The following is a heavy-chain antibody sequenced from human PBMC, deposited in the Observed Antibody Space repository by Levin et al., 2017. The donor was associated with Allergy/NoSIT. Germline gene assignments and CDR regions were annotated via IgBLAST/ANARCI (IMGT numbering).Heavy chain of an antibody. CDR1: GGSISSGDYY. CDR3: AREGSYGPFDY. J-gene: IGHJ4*02. Sequence: SETLSLTCTVSGGSISSGDYYWSWIRQPPGKGLEWIGYIYYSGSTYYNPSLKSRVTISVDTSKNQFSLKLSSVTAADTAVYYRAREGSYGPFDYWGQGTLVTVSS. CDR2: IYYSGST. V-gene: IGHV4-30-4*01. D-gene: IGHD5-18*01.